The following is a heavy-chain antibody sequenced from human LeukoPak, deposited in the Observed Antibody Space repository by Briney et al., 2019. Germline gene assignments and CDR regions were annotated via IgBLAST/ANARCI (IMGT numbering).Heavy chain of an antibody. J-gene: IGHJ4*02. V-gene: IGHV3-53*01. CDR2: IYPDGRT. D-gene: IGHD4-17*01. Sequence: GGSLRLSCAVSGFTVTDNYMSWVRQAPGQELQWVSVIYPDGRTYYADSVKGRFTISRDISRNTLLLQMNSLRPDDTAVHYCARTIPAYGDYDYWGQGTLVTVSS. CDR3: ARTIPAYGDYDY. CDR1: GFTVTDNY.